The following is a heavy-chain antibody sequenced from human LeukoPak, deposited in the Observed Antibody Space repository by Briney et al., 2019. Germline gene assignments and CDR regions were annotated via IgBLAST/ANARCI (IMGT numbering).Heavy chain of an antibody. D-gene: IGHD3-16*02. CDR1: GFTSSSYW. V-gene: IGHV3-7*01. CDR2: IKQDGSEK. J-gene: IGHJ4*02. CDR3: ASAGLSLGYYFDY. Sequence: GGSLRLSCAASGFTSSSYWMSGVRPAPGNGLEWVANIKQDGSEKYYVDPVKGRFTISRDNAKNSLYLQMNSLRAEDTAVYYCASAGLSLGYYFDYWGQGTLVTVSS.